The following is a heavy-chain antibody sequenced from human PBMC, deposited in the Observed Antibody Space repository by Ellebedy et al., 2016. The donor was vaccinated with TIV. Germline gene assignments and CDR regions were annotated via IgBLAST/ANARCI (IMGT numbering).Heavy chain of an antibody. CDR1: GFTFSDFG. Sequence: GESLKISCAASGFTFSDFGMSWVRQAPGKGLEWVSTISGSGGYIHYADSVKGRFTISRDNSKNSLYLQMNSLRAEDSAFYYCAETSDSSGYYYGLMSSWGQGTLVTVSS. J-gene: IGHJ5*02. D-gene: IGHD3-22*01. V-gene: IGHV3-23*01. CDR3: AETSDSSGYYYGLMSS. CDR2: ISGSGGYI.